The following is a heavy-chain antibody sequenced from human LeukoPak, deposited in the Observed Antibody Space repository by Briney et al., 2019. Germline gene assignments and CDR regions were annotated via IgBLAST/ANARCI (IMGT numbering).Heavy chain of an antibody. Sequence: GGSLRLSCAASGFTVSNNYMSRVRQAPGKGLEWVAVISYDGSNKYYADSVKGRFTISRDNSKNTLYLQMNSLRAEDTAVYYCAKDLRGLDLWGQGTLVTVSS. CDR3: AKDLRGLDL. D-gene: IGHD3-16*01. CDR2: ISYDGSNK. V-gene: IGHV3-30*18. CDR1: GFTVSNNY. J-gene: IGHJ5*02.